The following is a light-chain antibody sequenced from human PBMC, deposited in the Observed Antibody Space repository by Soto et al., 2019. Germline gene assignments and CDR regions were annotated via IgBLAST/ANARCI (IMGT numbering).Light chain of an antibody. CDR2: DAS. CDR3: QQRSNWPPYT. J-gene: IGKJ2*01. V-gene: IGKV3-11*01. Sequence: IVLTQSPATLSLSPGERATLSCRASQSVSSYLAWYQQKPGQAPRLLISDASNRATGIPARLSGSGSGTDFTLTISSLEPDGFAVYYCQQRSNWPPYTFGQGTNLEIK. CDR1: QSVSSY.